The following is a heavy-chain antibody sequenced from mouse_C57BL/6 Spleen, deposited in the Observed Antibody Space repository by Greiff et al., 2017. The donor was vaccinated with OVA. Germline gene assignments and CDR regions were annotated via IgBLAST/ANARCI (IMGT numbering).Heavy chain of an antibody. CDR2: IYPGDGDT. Sequence: QVQLQQSGAELVKPGASVKISCKASGYAFSSYWMNWVKQRPGKGLEWIGQIYPGDGDTNYNGKFKGKATLTADKSSSTAYMQLSSLTSEDSAVYFCARGGVDYDWFAYWGQGTLVTVSA. D-gene: IGHD2-4*01. CDR3: ARGGVDYDWFAY. V-gene: IGHV1-80*01. CDR1: GYAFSSYW. J-gene: IGHJ3*01.